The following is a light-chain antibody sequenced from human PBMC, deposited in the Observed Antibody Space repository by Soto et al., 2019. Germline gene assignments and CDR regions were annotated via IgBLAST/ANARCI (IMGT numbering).Light chain of an antibody. CDR2: EVR. V-gene: IGLV2-14*01. J-gene: IGLJ1*01. Sequence: QSALTQPASVSGSPGQSITISCTGTSSDIGHYNYVSWYQQHPGKVPKLIISEVRNRPSGVSDRFSGSKSGNSASLTISGLQTEDEAHYYCSSYTTASTQVFGSGTKVTVL. CDR3: SSYTTASTQV. CDR1: SSDIGHYNY.